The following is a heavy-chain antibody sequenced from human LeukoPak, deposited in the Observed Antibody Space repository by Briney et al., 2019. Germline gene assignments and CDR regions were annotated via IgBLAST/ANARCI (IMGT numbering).Heavy chain of an antibody. CDR3: ARDRAITMVRGVDYYYYGMDV. CDR1: GGSISSSNW. V-gene: IGHV4-4*02. D-gene: IGHD3-10*01. Sequence: PSETLSLTCAVSGGSISSSNWWSWVRQPPGKGLEWIGEIYHSGSTNYNPSLKSRVTISVDKSKNQFSLKLSSVTAADTAVYYCARDRAITMVRGVDYYYYGMDVWGQGTTVTVSS. J-gene: IGHJ6*02. CDR2: IYHSGST.